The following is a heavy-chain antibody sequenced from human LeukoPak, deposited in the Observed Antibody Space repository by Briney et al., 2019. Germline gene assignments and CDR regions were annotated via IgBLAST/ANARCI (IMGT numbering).Heavy chain of an antibody. D-gene: IGHD6-6*01. CDR1: GFTFSDYY. V-gene: IGHV3-11*04. Sequence: GGSLRLSCAASGFTFSDYYMSWIRQAPGKGLEWVSYISSSGSTIYYADSVKGRFTISRDNVKNSLYLQMNSLRAEDTAVYYCAVIAARGYYYYYYMDVWGKGTTVTVSS. CDR2: ISSSGSTI. J-gene: IGHJ6*03. CDR3: AVIAARGYYYYYYMDV.